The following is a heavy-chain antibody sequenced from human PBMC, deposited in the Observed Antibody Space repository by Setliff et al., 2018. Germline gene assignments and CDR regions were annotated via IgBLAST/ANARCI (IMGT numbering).Heavy chain of an antibody. CDR1: GYTFAGYY. J-gene: IGHJ5*01. Sequence: ASVKVSCKASGYTFAGYYMHWVRQAPGQGLEWMGWINPNSGGANYAQNFQGRVTITADESTSTGYMELRSLRSDDTAVYYYARELRSPYWHLDSWGQGTLVTVSS. CDR2: INPNSGGA. V-gene: IGHV1-2*02. CDR3: ARELRSPYWHLDS. D-gene: IGHD3-16*01.